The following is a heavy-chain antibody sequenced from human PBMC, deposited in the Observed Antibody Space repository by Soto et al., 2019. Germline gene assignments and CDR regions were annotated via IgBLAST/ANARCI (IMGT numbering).Heavy chain of an antibody. Sequence: ASVKVSCKASGYAFTDHYIHWVRQAPGQGLEWMGLISPDGGSTRYSQKFQARITMTRDTSTSTVYMELSSLRSEDTAVYYCARAPRSGVIIGITAAKSNYWG. CDR1: GYAFTDHY. D-gene: IGHD3-3*01. J-gene: IGHJ4*01. CDR3: ARAPRSGVIIGITAAKSNY. V-gene: IGHV1-46*01. CDR2: ISPDGGST.